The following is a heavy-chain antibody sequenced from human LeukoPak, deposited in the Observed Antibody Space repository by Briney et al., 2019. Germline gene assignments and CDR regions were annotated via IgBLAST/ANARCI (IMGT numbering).Heavy chain of an antibody. CDR1: GDSISSSHYY. CDR2: IYSGGGT. J-gene: IGHJ4*02. Sequence: SETLSLTCTISGDSISSSHYYWGWIRQSPGKGLEWIGSIYSGGGTHYNPSLNSRVTIFLDTSKSRFSLNLISVTATDTAVYYCVRDYSNFVQGDWGQGTLVTVSS. V-gene: IGHV4-39*02. D-gene: IGHD4-11*01. CDR3: VRDYSNFVQGD.